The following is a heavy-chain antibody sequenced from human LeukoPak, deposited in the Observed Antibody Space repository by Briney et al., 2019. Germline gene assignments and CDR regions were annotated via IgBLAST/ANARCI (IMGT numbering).Heavy chain of an antibody. CDR3: ARTIAARPDY. J-gene: IGHJ4*02. CDR1: GGSISSYY. V-gene: IGHV4-59*12. CDR2: IYYSGST. Sequence: SETLSLTCTVSGGSISSYYWSWIRQPPGKGLEWIGYIYYSGSTIDNPSLKSRVTISVDTSKNQFSLKLSSVTAADTAVYYCARTIAARPDYWGQGTLVTVSS. D-gene: IGHD6-6*01.